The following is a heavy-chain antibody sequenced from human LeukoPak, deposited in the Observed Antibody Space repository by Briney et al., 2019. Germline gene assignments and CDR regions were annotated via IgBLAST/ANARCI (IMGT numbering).Heavy chain of an antibody. Sequence: GGSLRLSCAASGFNFASHWMHWVRQTPGKGLVWVSRVNSGGSGTSYADSVEGRFTISRDNAKNTLHLQMNSLRAEDTAVYYCAASLGPLTEYWGQGTPVTVSS. D-gene: IGHD7-27*01. CDR2: VNSGGSGT. J-gene: IGHJ4*02. CDR3: AASLGPLTEY. CDR1: GFNFASHW. V-gene: IGHV3-74*01.